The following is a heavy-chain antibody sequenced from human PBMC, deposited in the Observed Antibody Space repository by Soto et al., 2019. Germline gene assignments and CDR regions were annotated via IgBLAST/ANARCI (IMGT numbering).Heavy chain of an antibody. CDR1: GGSISSGGYY. D-gene: IGHD2-2*01. V-gene: IGHV4-31*03. Sequence: SQTLSLTCTVSGGSISSGGYYWSWIRQHPGKGLEWIGYIYYSGSTYYNPSLKSRVTISVDTSKNQFSLKLSSVTAADTAVYYCARSSTSANYFDYWGQGTLVTVSS. CDR2: IYYSGST. J-gene: IGHJ4*02. CDR3: ARSSTSANYFDY.